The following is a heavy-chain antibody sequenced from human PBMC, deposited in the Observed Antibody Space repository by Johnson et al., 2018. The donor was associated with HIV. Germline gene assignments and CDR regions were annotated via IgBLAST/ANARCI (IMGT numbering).Heavy chain of an antibody. J-gene: IGHJ3*02. CDR2: VNSDGSSL. D-gene: IGHD3-3*02. CDR3: ARELSHDAFDI. CDR1: GFTFSNYW. V-gene: IGHV3-74*01. Sequence: VQLVESGGGLVQPGRSLRLSCAGSGFTFSNYWMHWVRQAPGKGLVWVSRVNSDGSSLSYADSVKGRFTISRDNAKNTLYLQMNSLRAEDTAAYYCARELSHDAFDIWGQGTMVTVSS.